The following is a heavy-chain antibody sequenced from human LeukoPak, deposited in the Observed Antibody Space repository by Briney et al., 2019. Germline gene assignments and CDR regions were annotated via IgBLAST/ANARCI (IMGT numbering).Heavy chain of an antibody. V-gene: IGHV3-11*04. CDR1: GFTLSDYY. D-gene: IGHD1-26*01. CDR3: ARDLGATIFDFDY. Sequence: PGGSLRLSCAASGFTLSDYYMSWIRQAPGKGLEWVSYISSSGSTIYYADSVKGRFTISRDNATNSLSLQMNSLRVEDTAVYYCARDLGATIFDFDYWGQGTLVTVSS. J-gene: IGHJ4*02. CDR2: ISSSGSTI.